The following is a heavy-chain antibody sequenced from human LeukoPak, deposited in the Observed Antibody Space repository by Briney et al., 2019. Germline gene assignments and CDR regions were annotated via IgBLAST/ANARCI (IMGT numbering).Heavy chain of an antibody. J-gene: IGHJ6*03. Sequence: SESLSLTCTVSGGPISSYYWSWIRQPPGKGLEWVGYIYYSGSTNYNPSLKSGVTISVDTSKNQFSLKLSSVTAADTAVYYCAREAAPRFYMDIWGKGTTVTVSS. D-gene: IGHD6-25*01. CDR1: GGPISSYY. V-gene: IGHV4-59*01. CDR3: AREAAPRFYMDI. CDR2: IYYSGST.